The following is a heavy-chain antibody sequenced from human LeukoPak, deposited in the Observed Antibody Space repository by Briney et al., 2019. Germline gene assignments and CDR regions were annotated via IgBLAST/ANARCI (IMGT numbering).Heavy chain of an antibody. V-gene: IGHV4-39*07. CDR1: GGSISSSSYY. CDR3: ARGRVAVAGTDY. D-gene: IGHD6-19*01. Sequence: SETLSLTCTVSGGSISSSSYYWGWIRQPPGKGLEWIGSIYYSGSTYYNPSLKSRVTISVDASKNQFSLKLSSVTAADTAVYYCARGRVAVAGTDYWGQGTLVTVSS. J-gene: IGHJ4*02. CDR2: IYYSGST.